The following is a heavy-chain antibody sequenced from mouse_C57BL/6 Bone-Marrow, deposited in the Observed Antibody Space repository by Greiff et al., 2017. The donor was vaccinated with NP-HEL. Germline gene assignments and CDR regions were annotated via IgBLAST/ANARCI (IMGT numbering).Heavy chain of an antibody. CDR3: AREGGYGNYLYAMDY. CDR1: GFTFSSYA. J-gene: IGHJ4*01. CDR2: ISDGGGYT. V-gene: IGHV5-4*01. Sequence: EVQVVESGGGLVKPGGSLKLSCAASGFTFSSYATSWVRQTPEKRLEWVATISDGGGYTYYPDNVKGRFTISRDNAKNNLYLQMSHLKSEDTAMYYCAREGGYGNYLYAMDYWGQGTSVTVSS. D-gene: IGHD2-1*01.